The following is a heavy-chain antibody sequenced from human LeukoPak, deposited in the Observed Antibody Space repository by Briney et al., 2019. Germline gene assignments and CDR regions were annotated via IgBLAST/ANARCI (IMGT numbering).Heavy chain of an antibody. J-gene: IGHJ4*02. CDR1: GFTFSSYA. D-gene: IGHD1-26*01. Sequence: PGGSLRLSCAASGFTFSSYAMSWVRQAPGKGLEWVSAISGSGGSTYYADSVKGRFTISRDNSKNTLYLQVNSLRAEDTAVYYCAKNVYWWELLLFDYWGQGTLVTVSS. CDR2: ISGSGGST. V-gene: IGHV3-23*01. CDR3: AKNVYWWELLLFDY.